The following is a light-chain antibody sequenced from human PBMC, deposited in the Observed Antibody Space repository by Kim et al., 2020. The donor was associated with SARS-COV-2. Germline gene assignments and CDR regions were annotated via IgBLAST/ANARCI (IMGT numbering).Light chain of an antibody. Sequence: DVQMTQSPYSLSASVGDRVTITCQASQDISHSLNWYQQKPGKAPNLLIYDVSNLKTGVPSRFRGSGSGTDFTLTISGLQPEDIETYFCQQYRNLPYTFGQGTKLEI. CDR1: QDISHS. J-gene: IGKJ2*01. CDR3: QQYRNLPYT. V-gene: IGKV1-33*01. CDR2: DVS.